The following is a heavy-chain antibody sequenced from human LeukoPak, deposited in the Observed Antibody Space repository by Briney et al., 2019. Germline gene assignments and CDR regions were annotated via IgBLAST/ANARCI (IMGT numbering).Heavy chain of an antibody. D-gene: IGHD3-10*01. CDR1: GYTFTCYG. CDR2: ISAYNGNT. J-gene: IGHJ4*02. V-gene: IGHV1-18*01. CDR3: ARGLWFGESASFDY. Sequence: EASVKFSCKASGYTFTCYGISWVRQAPGQGLEWMGWISAYNGNTNYAQKLQGRVTMTTDTSTSTAYMELRSLRSDDTAVYYCARGLWFGESASFDYWGQGTLVTVSS.